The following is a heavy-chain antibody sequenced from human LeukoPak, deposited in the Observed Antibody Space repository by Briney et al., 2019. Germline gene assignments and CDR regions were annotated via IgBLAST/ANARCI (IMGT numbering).Heavy chain of an antibody. V-gene: IGHV4-34*01. CDR3: AVGLVVPAASDY. J-gene: IGHJ4*02. CDR2: INHSGST. CDR1: GGSFSGYY. D-gene: IGHD2-2*01. Sequence: PSETLSLTCAVYGGSFSGYYWSWIRQPPGKGLEWIGEINHSGSTNYNPSLKSRVTISVDTSKNQFSLKLSSVTAADTAVYYCAVGLVVPAASDYWGQGTLVTVSS.